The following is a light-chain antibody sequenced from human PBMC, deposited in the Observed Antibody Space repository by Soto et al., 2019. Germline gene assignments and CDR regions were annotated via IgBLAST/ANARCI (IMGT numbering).Light chain of an antibody. CDR1: SSNIGSNY. J-gene: IGLJ2*01. V-gene: IGLV1-47*01. Sequence: QSVLTQPPSASGTPGQRVTISCSGSSSNIGSNYVYWYQQLPGTAPKLLIYKNDQRPSAIPNRFSGSKSGTSASLAISGLRSEDEADYYCAAWDDSLTVVVFGGGTQLTVL. CDR3: AAWDDSLTVVV. CDR2: KND.